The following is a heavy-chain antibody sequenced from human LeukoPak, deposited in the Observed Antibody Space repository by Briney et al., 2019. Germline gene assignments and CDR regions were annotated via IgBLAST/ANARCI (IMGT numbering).Heavy chain of an antibody. CDR2: IYTSWST. J-gene: IGHJ4*02. CDR1: GGSISSYY. V-gene: IGHV4-4*07. Sequence: SETLSLTCTVSGGSISSYYWSWIRQPAGKGLEWIVRIYTSWSTNYNPSLKSRVTMSVNTSKNHFALKLSSVTAAATAVYYCASGLLWFGEAPLDYWGQGTLVTVSS. CDR3: ASGLLWFGEAPLDY. D-gene: IGHD3-10*01.